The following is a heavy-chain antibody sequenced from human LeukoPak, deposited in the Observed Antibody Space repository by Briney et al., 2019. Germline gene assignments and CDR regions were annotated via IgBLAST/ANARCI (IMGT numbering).Heavy chain of an antibody. CDR1: GGSISSGGYS. V-gene: IGHV4-30-2*01. Sequence: SQTLSLTCAVSGGSISSGGYSWSWIRQPPGKGLEWIGYIYHSGSTYYNPSLKSRVTISVDRSKNQFSLKLGSVTAADTAVYYCARVRTQLERRLDWDNWFDPWGQGTLVTVSS. CDR2: IYHSGST. CDR3: ARVRTQLERRLDWDNWFDP. J-gene: IGHJ5*02. D-gene: IGHD1-1*01.